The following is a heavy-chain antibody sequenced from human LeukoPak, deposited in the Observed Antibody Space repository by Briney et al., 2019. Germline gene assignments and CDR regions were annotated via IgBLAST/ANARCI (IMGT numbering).Heavy chain of an antibody. D-gene: IGHD4-17*01. J-gene: IGHJ4*02. Sequence: PGGSLRLSCAASGFTFSSYSMNWVRQAPGKGLEWVSYISSSSSTIYYADSVKGRFTISRDNAKNSLYLQMNSLRAEDTAVYYCARDSLRLDYGDYAYDYWGQGTLVTVSS. CDR2: ISSSSSTI. V-gene: IGHV3-48*01. CDR3: ARDSLRLDYGDYAYDY. CDR1: GFTFSSYS.